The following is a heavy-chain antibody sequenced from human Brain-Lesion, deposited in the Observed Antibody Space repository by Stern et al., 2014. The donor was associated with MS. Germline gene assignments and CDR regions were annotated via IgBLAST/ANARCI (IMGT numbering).Heavy chain of an antibody. D-gene: IGHD3-3*01. Sequence: VHLVESGAEVKKPGASVKVSCQTSGYIFTGYYIHWVRQAPGQGLEWMAWVHPNTGGTKYAQKCQGRVTMSRDTSISTAYVELSSLTSDDTAVYYCARDQRGITIFGVVTDYYYLGMDVWGQGTTVTVSS. CDR2: VHPNTGGT. CDR3: ARDQRGITIFGVVTDYYYLGMDV. J-gene: IGHJ6*02. CDR1: GYIFTGYY. V-gene: IGHV1-2*02.